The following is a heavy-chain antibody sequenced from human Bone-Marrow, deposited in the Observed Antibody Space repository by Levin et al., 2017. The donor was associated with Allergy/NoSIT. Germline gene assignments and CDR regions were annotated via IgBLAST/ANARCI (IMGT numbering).Heavy chain of an antibody. CDR1: GYTFTNYF. J-gene: IGHJ4*02. CDR2: INTNTGNP. V-gene: IGHV7-4-1*02. CDR3: ARRYCTGGVCYRDY. Sequence: ASVKVSCKASGYTFTNYFINWVRQAPGQGLEWVGWINTNTGNPTYAQGFAGRIVFSLDTSVTTAYLQISSLKADDTAVYYCARRYCTGGVCYRDYWGQGTLVTVSS. D-gene: IGHD2-8*02.